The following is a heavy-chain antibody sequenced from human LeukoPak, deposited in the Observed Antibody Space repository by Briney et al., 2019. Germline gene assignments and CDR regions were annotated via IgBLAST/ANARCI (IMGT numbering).Heavy chain of an antibody. Sequence: SETLSLTCTVSGYSISSGYYWGWIRQSPGKGREWIGSIYHGGSTYFNPSLRSRVIVSVDTSKNHFSLKMSSVTAADTAVYYCARDLASCAGDCYSDGFDYWGQGALVTVSS. D-gene: IGHD2-21*02. CDR1: GYSISSGYY. CDR2: IYHGGST. CDR3: ARDLASCAGDCYSDGFDY. J-gene: IGHJ4*02. V-gene: IGHV4-38-2*02.